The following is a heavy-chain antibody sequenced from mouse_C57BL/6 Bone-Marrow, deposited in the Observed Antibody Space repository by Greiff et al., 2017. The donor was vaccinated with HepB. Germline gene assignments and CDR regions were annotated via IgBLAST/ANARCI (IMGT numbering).Heavy chain of an antibody. D-gene: IGHD3-1*01. CDR2: IYPGDGDT. J-gene: IGHJ2*01. CDR1: GYAFSSSW. CDR3: ATQLIDY. Sequence: QVQLKQSGPELVKPGASVKISCKASGYAFSSSWMNWVKQRPGKGLEWIGRIYPGDGDTNYNGKFKGKATLTADKSSSTAYMQLRSLTSEDSAVYFFATQLIDYWGQGTPPTISS. V-gene: IGHV1-82*01.